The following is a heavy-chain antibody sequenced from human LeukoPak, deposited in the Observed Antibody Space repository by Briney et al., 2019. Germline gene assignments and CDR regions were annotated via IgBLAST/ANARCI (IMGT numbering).Heavy chain of an antibody. D-gene: IGHD3-10*01. CDR2: IYYSGST. CDR3: ARDEAWGSGSYYD. V-gene: IGHV4-59*01. CDR1: GGSISSYY. Sequence: SETLSLTCTVSGGSISSYYWSWIRQPPGKGLEWIGYIYYSGSTNYNPSLKSRVTISVDTSKNQFSLKLSSVAAADTAVYYCARDEAWGSGSYYDWGQGTLVTVSS. J-gene: IGHJ4*02.